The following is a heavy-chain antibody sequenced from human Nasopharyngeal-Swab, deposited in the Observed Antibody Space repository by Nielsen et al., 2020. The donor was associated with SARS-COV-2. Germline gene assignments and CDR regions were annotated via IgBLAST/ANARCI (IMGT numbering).Heavy chain of an antibody. J-gene: IGHJ6*02. D-gene: IGHD6-6*01. CDR1: GGSISSYY. CDR2: IYTSGST. Sequence: SETLSLTCTVSGGSISSYYWSWIRQPAGKGLEWIGRIYTSGSTNYNPSLKSRVTMSVDTSKNQFSLKLSPVTAADTAVYYCARDGQSIAARRGGIYYYYGMDVWGQGTTVTVSS. CDR3: ARDGQSIAARRGGIYYYYGMDV. V-gene: IGHV4-4*07.